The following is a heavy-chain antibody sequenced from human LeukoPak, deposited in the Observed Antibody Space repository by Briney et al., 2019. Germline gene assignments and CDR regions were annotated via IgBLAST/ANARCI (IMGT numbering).Heavy chain of an antibody. J-gene: IGHJ3*02. Sequence: PGGSLRLSCAASGFTFDDYAMHWVRQAPGKGLEWVSSISSSGSYIYYADSVKGRFTISRDNAKNSLYLQMNSLRAEDTAVYYCARDPLSGSYYLVPDAFDIWGQGTMVTVSS. CDR3: ARDPLSGSYYLVPDAFDI. V-gene: IGHV3-21*01. CDR1: GFTFDDYA. CDR2: ISSSGSYI. D-gene: IGHD1-26*01.